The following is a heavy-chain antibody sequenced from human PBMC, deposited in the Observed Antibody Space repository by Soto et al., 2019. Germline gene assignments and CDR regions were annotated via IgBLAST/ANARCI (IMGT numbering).Heavy chain of an antibody. J-gene: IGHJ5*02. V-gene: IGHV1-69*01. D-gene: IGHD1-1*01. CDR3: ATGTNGTTGWYHP. CDR2: IVPVFGTP. CDR1: GGVFSNYA. Sequence: VQLVQSGAEVKKPGSSVKVSCEASGGVFSNYALTWLRQAPGQGLEWVGGIVPVFGTPNYAPKFQGRVTVTADESTRTGYMELSSLTSEDTAMYYCATGTNGTTGWYHPWGQGTRVTVSS.